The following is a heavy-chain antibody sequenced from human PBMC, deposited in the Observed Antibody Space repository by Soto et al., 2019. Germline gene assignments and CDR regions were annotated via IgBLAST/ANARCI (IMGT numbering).Heavy chain of an antibody. J-gene: IGHJ4*02. CDR1: GFTFSNYW. CDR3: TRGYCSGDSCYSSPSFADY. Sequence: EVQLVESGGDLVQPGGSLRLSCAASGFTFSNYWMHWVRQAPGKGLVWVSRINSDGSSTTYAASVKGRFTISRDNARNTLYLQMNSLIAEDTAVYYCTRGYCSGDSCYSSPSFADYWGQGTLVTVSS. CDR2: INSDGSST. D-gene: IGHD2-15*01. V-gene: IGHV3-74*01.